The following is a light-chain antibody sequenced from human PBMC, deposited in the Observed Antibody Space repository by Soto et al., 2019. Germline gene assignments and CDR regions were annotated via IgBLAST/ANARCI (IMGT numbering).Light chain of an antibody. V-gene: IGLV2-8*01. CDR3: SSYAGSNRGV. CDR2: DVN. CDR1: SSDVGGYNY. J-gene: IGLJ3*02. Sequence: QSALTQPPSASGSPGQSVTISCTGTSSDVGGYNYVSWYLQHPGKAPKLMIYDVNKRPSGVPDRFSGSKSGNTASLTVSGLQAEDEADYYCSSYAGSNRGVFGGGTKLPVL.